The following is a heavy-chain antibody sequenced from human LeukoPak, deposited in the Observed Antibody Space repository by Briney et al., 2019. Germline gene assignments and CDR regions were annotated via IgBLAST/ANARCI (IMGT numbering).Heavy chain of an antibody. CDR3: AKGSIAAAGTNWFDP. J-gene: IGHJ5*02. CDR2: ISGSGGST. V-gene: IGHV3-23*01. Sequence: GGSLRLSCAASGFTLSSYAMSWVRQAPGKGLEWVSAISGSGGSTYYADSVKGRFTISRDNSKNTLYLQMNSLRAEDTAVYYCAKGSIAAAGTNWFDPWGQGTLVTVSS. D-gene: IGHD6-13*01. CDR1: GFTLSSYA.